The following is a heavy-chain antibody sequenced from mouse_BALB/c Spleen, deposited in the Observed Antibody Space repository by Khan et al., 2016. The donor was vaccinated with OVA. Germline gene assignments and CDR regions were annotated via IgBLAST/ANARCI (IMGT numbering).Heavy chain of an antibody. J-gene: IGHJ2*01. CDR1: GYTFTRYL. CDR2: INPYNDGT. Sequence: IQLVQSGPELVKPGASVKMSCKASGYTFTRYLMHWVKQKPGQGLEWIGYINPYNDGTKYNEKFKGKATLTSDKSSSTAYMELSSLTSEDSAVYYSVRPGNGDERVFDYWGQGTTLTVSS. V-gene: IGHV1S136*01. D-gene: IGHD3-3*01. CDR3: VRPGNGDERVFDY.